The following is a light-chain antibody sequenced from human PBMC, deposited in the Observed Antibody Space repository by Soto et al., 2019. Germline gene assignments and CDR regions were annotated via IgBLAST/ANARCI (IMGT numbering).Light chain of an antibody. Sequence: VVMTQSPLSLPVTLGQPASISCRSSQSPLYSDGNTYLSWFQQRPGQSPRRLIYKVSNRDSGVPDRFSGSGSGTDFALKISRVEAEDVGVYYCMQGTHWPWTFGQGTKVDIK. J-gene: IGKJ1*01. CDR1: QSPLYSDGNTY. V-gene: IGKV2-30*01. CDR2: KVS. CDR3: MQGTHWPWT.